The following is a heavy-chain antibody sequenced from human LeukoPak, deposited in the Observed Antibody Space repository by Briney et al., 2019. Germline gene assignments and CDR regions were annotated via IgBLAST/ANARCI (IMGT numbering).Heavy chain of an antibody. CDR1: GGSISSGGYY. CDR2: IYTSGST. V-gene: IGHV4-61*02. J-gene: IGHJ4*02. Sequence: KTSETLSLTCAVSGGSISSGGYYWSWIRQPAGKGLEWIGRIYTSGSTNYNPSLKSRVTMSVDTSKNQFSLKLSSVTAADTAVYYCASETRGGWYPTDYWGQGTLVTVSS. CDR3: ASETRGGWYPTDY. D-gene: IGHD6-19*01.